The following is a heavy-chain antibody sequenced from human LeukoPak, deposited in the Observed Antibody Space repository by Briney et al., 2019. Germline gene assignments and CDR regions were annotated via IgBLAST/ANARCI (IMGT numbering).Heavy chain of an antibody. CDR3: ARPGGEIAAAAKSGYYFDY. J-gene: IGHJ4*02. CDR1: GFTFSSYS. Sequence: PGGSLRLSCAASGFTFSSYSMHWVRQAPGKGLEWVAVIWYDGSNKYYADSVQGRFTISRDNSKNTLYLQMNSLRAEDTAVYYCARPGGEIAAAAKSGYYFDYWGQGTLVTVSS. D-gene: IGHD6-13*01. V-gene: IGHV3-33*08. CDR2: IWYDGSNK.